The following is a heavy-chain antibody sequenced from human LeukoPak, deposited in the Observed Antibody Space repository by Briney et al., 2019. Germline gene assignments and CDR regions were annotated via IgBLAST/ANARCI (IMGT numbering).Heavy chain of an antibody. V-gene: IGHV4-61*02. CDR1: GDSISSGSYY. Sequence: SETLSLTCTVSGDSISSGSYYWSWIRQPAGKGLEYIGRINTGGTTNYNPSLRSRVTISVDTSKNQFSLKLSSVTAADTAVYYCARDPLVDYGDYPTYRNSENYWGQGTLVTVSS. J-gene: IGHJ4*02. CDR3: ARDPLVDYGDYPTYRNSENY. CDR2: INTGGTT. D-gene: IGHD4-17*01.